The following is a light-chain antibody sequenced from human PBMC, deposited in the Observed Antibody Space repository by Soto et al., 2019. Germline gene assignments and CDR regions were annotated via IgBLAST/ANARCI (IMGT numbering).Light chain of an antibody. J-gene: IGKJ1*01. CDR2: VAS. CDR1: QSVSSGY. V-gene: IGKV3-20*01. CDR3: QQYGDSPRT. Sequence: EIVLTQSPGTMSLSPGERATLSCRASQSVSSGYLAWYQQKPGQAPRLLLYVASSRATGIPARFSCSGSGTDFTLTISSLEPEDFAVYYCQQYGDSPRTFGQGTKVEIK.